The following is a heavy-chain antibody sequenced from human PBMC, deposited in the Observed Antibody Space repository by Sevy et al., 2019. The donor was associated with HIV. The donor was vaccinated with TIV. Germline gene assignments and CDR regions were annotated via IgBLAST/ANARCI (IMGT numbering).Heavy chain of an antibody. CDR1: GFSFSDAW. D-gene: IGHD2-8*01. J-gene: IGHJ1*01. V-gene: IGHV3-15*01. Sequence: GGSLRLSCAASGFSFSDAWMRWVRQAPGEGLEWVGRIKSNIDGGTSDYAAAVKGRFTISRDDSKNAVYLQLNSLKTEDTAVYYCTTGAGLTPWYALQHWGRGTLVTVSS. CDR3: TTGAGLTPWYALQH. CDR2: IKSNIDGGTS.